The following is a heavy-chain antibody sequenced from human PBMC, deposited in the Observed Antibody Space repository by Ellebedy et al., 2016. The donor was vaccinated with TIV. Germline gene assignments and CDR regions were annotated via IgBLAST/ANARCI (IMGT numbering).Heavy chain of an antibody. D-gene: IGHD3-10*01. Sequence: GESLKISCKGSGYSFTSYWIGWVRQVPGKGLEWMGIIYPGDSDTRYSPSFQGQVTNSADKSISTAYLQWSSLKASDTAMYYCARRITMVRGVIRETYAFDIWGQGTMVTVSS. CDR3: ARRITMVRGVIRETYAFDI. CDR2: IYPGDSDT. J-gene: IGHJ3*02. V-gene: IGHV5-51*01. CDR1: GYSFTSYW.